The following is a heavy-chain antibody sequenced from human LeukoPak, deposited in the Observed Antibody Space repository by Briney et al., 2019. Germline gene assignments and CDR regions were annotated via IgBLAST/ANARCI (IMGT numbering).Heavy chain of an antibody. CDR1: GGSISSSNW. CDR3: ARVSVAGFQDAFDI. CDR2: IYHSGST. J-gene: IGHJ3*02. V-gene: IGHV4-4*02. Sequence: SETLSLTCAVSGGSISSSNWWSWVRQPPGKGLEWIGEIYHSGSTNYNPSLKSRVTISVDKSKNQFSLKLSSVTAADTAVYYCARVSVAGFQDAFDIWGQGTMVTVSS. D-gene: IGHD6-19*01.